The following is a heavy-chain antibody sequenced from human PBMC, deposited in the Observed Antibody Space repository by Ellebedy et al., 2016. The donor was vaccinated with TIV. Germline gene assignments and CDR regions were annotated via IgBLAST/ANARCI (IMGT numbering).Heavy chain of an antibody. Sequence: GGSLRLSCAASGLTFSRFWMIWVRQAPGKGLEWVANINQDGSAGYYVDSVKGRFTISRDNAKNSLYLQMKSLRAEDTAVYYCAGPAAFGTKAFDYWGQGTLVTVSS. J-gene: IGHJ4*02. V-gene: IGHV3-7*01. CDR1: GLTFSRFW. CDR3: AGPAAFGTKAFDY. D-gene: IGHD2-2*01. CDR2: INQDGSAG.